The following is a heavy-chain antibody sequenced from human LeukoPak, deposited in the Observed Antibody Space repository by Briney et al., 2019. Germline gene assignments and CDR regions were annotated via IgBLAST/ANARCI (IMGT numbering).Heavy chain of an antibody. CDR2: TNYSGST. D-gene: IGHD6-19*01. Sequence: KPSETLSLTCTVSGGSISSSIYYWGWIRQSPGKGLEWIGSTNYSGSTYDNPSLKSRVTISGDTSKKHFSLKLSSVDAADTGVYYCVRHEIGTSGWQGGFDYWGQGTLVTVSS. CDR3: VRHEIGTSGWQGGFDY. V-gene: IGHV4-39*01. J-gene: IGHJ4*02. CDR1: GGSISSSIYY.